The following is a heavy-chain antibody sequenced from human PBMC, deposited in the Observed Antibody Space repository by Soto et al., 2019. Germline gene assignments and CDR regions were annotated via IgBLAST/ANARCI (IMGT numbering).Heavy chain of an antibody. CDR3: TRPAGGSSTSWPHDY. CDR2: IRSKANSYAT. D-gene: IGHD2-2*01. V-gene: IGHV3-73*02. J-gene: IGHJ4*02. Sequence: EVQLVESGGGLVQPGGSLKLSCAASGFTFSGSAMHWVRQASGKGLEWVGRIRSKANSYATAYAASVKGRFTISRDDSTNTAYLQMNSLKTEDTAVYYCTRPAGGSSTSWPHDYCGQGTLLTVSS. CDR1: GFTFSGSA.